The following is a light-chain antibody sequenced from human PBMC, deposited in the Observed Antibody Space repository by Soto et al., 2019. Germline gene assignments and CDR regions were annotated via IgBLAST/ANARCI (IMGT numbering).Light chain of an antibody. V-gene: IGKV3-11*01. CDR1: HSVDTY. CDR2: DAS. Sequence: EIVLTQSLAALSLSPGERATLSCRASHSVDTYLAWYHQKPGQPPRLLIYDASNRATGIPDRFSGSGSGTDFTLTISSLEPEDFAVYYCQQRSNWPLYTFGPGTKLEIK. CDR3: QQRSNWPLYT. J-gene: IGKJ2*01.